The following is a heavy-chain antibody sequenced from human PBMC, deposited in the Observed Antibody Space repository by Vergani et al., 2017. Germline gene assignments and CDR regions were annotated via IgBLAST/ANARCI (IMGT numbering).Heavy chain of an antibody. D-gene: IGHD2-15*01. CDR1: GFTFSSYS. V-gene: IGHV3-21*01. CDR3: ARGRLLGYCSGGSCTKDY. Sequence: EVQLVESGGGLVKPGGSLRLSCAASGFTFSSYSMNWVRQAPGKGLEWVSSISSSSSYIYYADSVKGRFTISRDNAKNSLYLQMNSLRAEDTAVYYCARGRLLGYCSGGSCTKDYWGQGTLVTVSS. J-gene: IGHJ4*02. CDR2: ISSSSSYI.